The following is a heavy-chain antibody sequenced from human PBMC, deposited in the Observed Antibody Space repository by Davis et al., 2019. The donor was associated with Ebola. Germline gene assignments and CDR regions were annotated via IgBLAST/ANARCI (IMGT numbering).Heavy chain of an antibody. J-gene: IGHJ4*02. Sequence: SETLSLTCTVSGGSISSSSYYWSWIRQPPGKGLEWIGYIYYSGSTNYNPSLRSRVTISVDRSKNQFSLKLSSVTAADTAVYYCARASWLGTGAYEWGQGTLVTVSS. CDR3: ARASWLGTGAYE. CDR1: GGSISSSSYY. V-gene: IGHV4-61*05. D-gene: IGHD1-1*01. CDR2: IYYSGST.